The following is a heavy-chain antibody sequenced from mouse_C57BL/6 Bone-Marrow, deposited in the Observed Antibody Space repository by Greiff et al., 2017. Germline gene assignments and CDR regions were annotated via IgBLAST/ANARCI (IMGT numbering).Heavy chain of an antibody. CDR3: ARDGGWNYFDY. D-gene: IGHD3-3*01. V-gene: IGHV5-16*01. CDR2: INSDGSST. Sequence: EVNLVESEGGLVQPGSSMKLSCTASGFTFSDYYMAWVRQVPEKGLEWVAYINSDGSSTYYLDSLKSRFIISRDNAKNILYLQMSSLKSEDTATYSCARDGGWNYFDYWGQGTTLTVSS. J-gene: IGHJ2*01. CDR1: GFTFSDYY.